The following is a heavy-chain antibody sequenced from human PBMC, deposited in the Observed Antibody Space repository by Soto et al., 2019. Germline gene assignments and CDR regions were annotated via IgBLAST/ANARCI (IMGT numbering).Heavy chain of an antibody. CDR3: ARDNYYDILSGYRDYGMDV. J-gene: IGHJ6*02. CDR2: ISYSGSTI. CDR1: GFTFSSYC. D-gene: IGHD3-9*01. V-gene: IGHV3-48*02. Sequence: EVQLVESGGGLVQPGGSLRLSCAASGFTFSSYCMNWVRQAPGKGLEWVSYISYSGSTIYYADSVRGRFTISRDNAKNSLYLQMNSLAEEYTAVYYCARDNYYDILSGYRDYGMDVWGQGTTVTVSS.